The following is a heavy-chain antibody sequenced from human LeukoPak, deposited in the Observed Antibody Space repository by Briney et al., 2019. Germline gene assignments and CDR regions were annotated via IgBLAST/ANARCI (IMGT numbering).Heavy chain of an antibody. CDR1: GGSISSSSYY. V-gene: IGHV4-39*07. CDR3: AREVDAFDP. CDR2: IYYSGST. J-gene: IGHJ5*02. Sequence: SETLSLTCTVSGGSISSSSYYWGWIRQPPGKGLEWIGSIYYSGSTYYNPSLKSRVTISVDTSKNQFSLKLSSVTAADTAVYYCAREVDAFDPWGQGTLVTVSS.